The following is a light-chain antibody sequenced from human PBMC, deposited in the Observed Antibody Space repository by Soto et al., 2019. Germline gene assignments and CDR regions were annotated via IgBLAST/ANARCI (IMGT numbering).Light chain of an antibody. Sequence: IVLTQSPGTLSLSPGERATLSFRASQSVSSSDLAWYQQKPGQAPRLLIYSASSRATGIPDRFSGSGSGTDFTLAISILEPEDFAVYYCQQYDTFGQGTKLEIK. CDR1: QSVSSSD. CDR2: SAS. CDR3: QQYDT. J-gene: IGKJ2*01. V-gene: IGKV3-20*01.